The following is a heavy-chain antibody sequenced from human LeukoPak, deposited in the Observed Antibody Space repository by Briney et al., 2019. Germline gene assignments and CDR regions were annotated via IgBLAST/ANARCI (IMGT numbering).Heavy chain of an antibody. CDR3: ARAALVATIPYYFDY. Sequence: PSETLSLTCTVSGGSINSYYWSWIRQPPGKGLEWIGFIFYTGTTNYNPSLKSRVTISVHTSKTQFSLKLSSVTAADTAVYYCARAALVATIPYYFDYWGQGTLVTVSS. J-gene: IGHJ4*02. V-gene: IGHV4-59*01. CDR2: IFYTGTT. CDR1: GGSINSYY. D-gene: IGHD5-12*01.